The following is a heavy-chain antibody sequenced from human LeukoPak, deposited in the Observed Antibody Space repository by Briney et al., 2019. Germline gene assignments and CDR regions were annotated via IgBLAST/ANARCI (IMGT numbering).Heavy chain of an antibody. Sequence: GGSLRLSCAASGFTFSSYWMSWVRQAPGKGLEWVANIKQDGSEKCYVDSVKGRFTISRGNAKNSLYLQMNSLRAEDTAVYYCAKDRGGYDRRGAYFDYWGQGTLVTVSS. CDR3: AKDRGGYDRRGAYFDY. J-gene: IGHJ4*02. CDR1: GFTFSSYW. CDR2: IKQDGSEK. D-gene: IGHD5-12*01. V-gene: IGHV3-7*03.